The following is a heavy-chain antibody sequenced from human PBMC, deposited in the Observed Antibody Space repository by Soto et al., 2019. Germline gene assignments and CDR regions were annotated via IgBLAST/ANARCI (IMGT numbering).Heavy chain of an antibody. Sequence: SVKVSCKASGGTFSNYAINWVRQAPGQGLQWMGGIIPVFGSRYAQKFQGRVTITADESTTTAYMELRSLTSEDTAVYYCARGGTGYYYGMDLWGQGTTVTVSS. J-gene: IGHJ6*02. CDR1: GGTFSNYA. D-gene: IGHD1-1*01. CDR2: IIPVFGS. CDR3: ARGGTGYYYGMDL. V-gene: IGHV1-69*13.